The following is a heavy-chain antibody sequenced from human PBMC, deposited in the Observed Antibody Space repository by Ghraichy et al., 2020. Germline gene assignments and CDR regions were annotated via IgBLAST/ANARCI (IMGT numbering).Heavy chain of an antibody. J-gene: IGHJ2*01. D-gene: IGHD1-26*01. CDR1: GGSISTYY. Sequence: SETLSLTCTVSGGSISTYYWSWIWQPPGKGLEWIGYIYYSGSTNYNPSLRSRVTISVDTSRNQFSLKLSSVTAADTAVYYCARLSSHWYFDLWGRGTLVTVSS. CDR3: ARLSSHWYFDL. V-gene: IGHV4-59*01. CDR2: IYYSGST.